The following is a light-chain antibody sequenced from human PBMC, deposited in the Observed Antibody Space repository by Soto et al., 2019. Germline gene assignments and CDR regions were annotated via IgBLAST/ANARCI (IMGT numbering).Light chain of an antibody. V-gene: IGKV3-11*01. Sequence: IVLTQSPATLSLSPGEGATLSCRASQSIGDYVAWFQQKPGQAPRLLIYDGSNRAVGIPARFSGSASATDSTLTISSLEPEVFAVYYCQQRSAWPLTFGGGTRVEI. CDR1: QSIGDY. CDR2: DGS. J-gene: IGKJ4*01. CDR3: QQRSAWPLT.